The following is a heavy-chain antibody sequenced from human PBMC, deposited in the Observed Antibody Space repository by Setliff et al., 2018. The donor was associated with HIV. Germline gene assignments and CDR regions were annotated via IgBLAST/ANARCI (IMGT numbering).Heavy chain of an antibody. J-gene: IGHJ4*02. CDR2: VYYSGGT. CDR1: GGSVSDTSYY. D-gene: IGHD3-16*01. V-gene: IGHV4-39*01. Sequence: SETLSLTCTVSGGSVSDTSYYWGWIRQPPGKGLEWLANVYYSGGTYYNPSLNSRVTISVDTSRNQFSLKLTSVTAADTALYFCARLGDSVYDFRGYFDYWGQGKLVTVSS. CDR3: ARLGDSVYDFRGYFDY.